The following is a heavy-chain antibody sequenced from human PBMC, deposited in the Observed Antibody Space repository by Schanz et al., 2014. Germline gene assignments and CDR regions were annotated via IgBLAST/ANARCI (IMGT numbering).Heavy chain of an antibody. CDR1: GFTVNTNY. V-gene: IGHV3-53*01. J-gene: IGHJ3*02. D-gene: IGHD2-2*01. CDR3: AKRCSSTSCSHGAFDI. CDR2: IYSDGRT. Sequence: EVQLVESGGGLIHPGGSLRLSCAVSGFTVNTNYMTWVRQAPGKGLEWVSVIYSDGRTYYGDSVKGRFTISRDNSKNTLYLQMNSLRDEDTAMYYCAKRCSSTSCSHGAFDIWGQGTMVTVSS.